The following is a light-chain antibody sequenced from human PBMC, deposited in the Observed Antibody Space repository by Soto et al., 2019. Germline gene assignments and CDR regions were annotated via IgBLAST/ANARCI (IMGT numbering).Light chain of an antibody. CDR3: QHFNDFPLT. Sequence: IQLTQSPSSLSASVGDRVTITCRAGQDISSALAWYQQKPGKAPKLLLYDASSLDAGVPSRFSGSGSGTDFTLSITSLRPEDFATYYCQHFNDFPLTSGGGTKVQIK. J-gene: IGKJ4*01. CDR2: DAS. CDR1: QDISSA. V-gene: IGKV1D-13*01.